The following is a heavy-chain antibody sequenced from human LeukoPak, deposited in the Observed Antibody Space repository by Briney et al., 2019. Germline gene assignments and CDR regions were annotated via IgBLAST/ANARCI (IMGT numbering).Heavy chain of an antibody. Sequence: GGSLRLSCTASGFTFSSYSMNWVRQAPGKGLEWVSSISTSSSYIYYADSVKGRFTISRDNARNSLYLQMNSLRAEDTAVYYCAKDISSGWPYCFDYWGQGTLVTVSS. CDR3: AKDISSGWPYCFDY. D-gene: IGHD6-19*01. V-gene: IGHV3-21*04. CDR1: GFTFSSYS. J-gene: IGHJ4*02. CDR2: ISTSSSYI.